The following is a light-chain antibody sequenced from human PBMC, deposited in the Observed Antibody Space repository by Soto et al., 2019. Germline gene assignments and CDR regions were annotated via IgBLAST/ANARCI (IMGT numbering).Light chain of an antibody. J-gene: IGKJ5*01. CDR3: QQRNYWPIT. CDR2: GAS. CDR1: QSVTSSY. Sequence: EIVLTQSPATLSFSSGERATLSCRASQSVTSSYLAWYQQKPGQAPRLLIYGASNRATGIPDRFSGSGSGTDFTLTIGSLEPEDFAVYYCQQRNYWPITFGQGTRLEIK. V-gene: IGKV3D-20*02.